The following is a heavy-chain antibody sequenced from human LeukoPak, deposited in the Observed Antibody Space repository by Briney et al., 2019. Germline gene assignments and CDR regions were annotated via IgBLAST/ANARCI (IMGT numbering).Heavy chain of an antibody. D-gene: IGHD1-26*01. J-gene: IGHJ4*02. CDR2: MHYSGSA. V-gene: IGHV4-30-4*01. Sequence: SEPLSLTCTVSGGSISSGDYYWSWIRQPPGKGLEWIGYMHYSGSAYYKPSLKNRLSISVDTSKNQYSLKLRSVTDADTAVYYCARIVGDTPSEYYFDCWGQGTLVTVSP. CDR1: GGSISSGDYY. CDR3: ARIVGDTPSEYYFDC.